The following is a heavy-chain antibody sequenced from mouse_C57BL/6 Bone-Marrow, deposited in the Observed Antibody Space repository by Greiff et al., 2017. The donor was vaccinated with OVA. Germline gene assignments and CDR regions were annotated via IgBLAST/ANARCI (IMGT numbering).Heavy chain of an antibody. V-gene: IGHV1-5*01. J-gene: IGHJ2*01. Sequence: VQLQQSGTVLVRPGASVKMSCKTSGYTFTSYWMHWVKQRPGQGLEWIGAIYPGNSDTSYNQKFKGKAKLTAVPSASTAYMELSSLTNEDSAVYYCTIYYGYPYYFDYWGQGTTLTVSS. D-gene: IGHD2-2*01. CDR2: IYPGNSDT. CDR1: GYTFTSYW. CDR3: TIYYGYPYYFDY.